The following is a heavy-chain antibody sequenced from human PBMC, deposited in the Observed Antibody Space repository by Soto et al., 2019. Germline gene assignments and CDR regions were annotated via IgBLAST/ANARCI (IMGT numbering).Heavy chain of an antibody. CDR2: INWNGGST. V-gene: IGHV3-20*04. CDR1: GFTFGDYA. D-gene: IGHD6-13*01. J-gene: IGHJ4*02. CDR3: AGGPYVSSSSWYYDY. Sequence: EVQLVESGGGMVRPGGSLRLSCAASGFTFGDYAMSWVRQVPGKGLEWVSGINWNGGSTYYADSVKGRFTISRDNAKNTIYLQTNSLRAEETALYYAAGGPYVSSSSWYYDYWCQGTLVTVSS.